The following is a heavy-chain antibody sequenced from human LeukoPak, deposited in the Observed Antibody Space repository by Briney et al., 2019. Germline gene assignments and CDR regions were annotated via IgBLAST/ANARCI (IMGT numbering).Heavy chain of an antibody. Sequence: GGSLRLSCAASGFTFSSYSMSWVRQAPGKGLEWVSSISSSSSYIYYADSVKGRFTISRDNAKNSLYLQMNSLRAEDTAVYYCARVTPNYYDSSGYYLFDPWGQGTLVTVSS. CDR1: GFTFSSYS. D-gene: IGHD3-22*01. J-gene: IGHJ5*02. CDR3: ARVTPNYYDSSGYYLFDP. CDR2: ISSSSSYI. V-gene: IGHV3-21*04.